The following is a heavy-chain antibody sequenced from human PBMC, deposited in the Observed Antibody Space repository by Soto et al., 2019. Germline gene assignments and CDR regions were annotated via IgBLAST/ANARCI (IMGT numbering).Heavy chain of an antibody. CDR2: ISGSGDRT. CDR1: GFTFRSYA. J-gene: IGHJ3*02. V-gene: IGHV3-23*01. D-gene: IGHD1-7*01. Sequence: GGSLRLSCAASGFTFRSYAMSWVRQAPGKGLEWVSAISGSGDRTYYPDSVKGRFTTSRDNSKNALYLQVNSLTAEDTAVYYCAKGNSWSPALVLDIWGQGTMVTVSS. CDR3: AKGNSWSPALVLDI.